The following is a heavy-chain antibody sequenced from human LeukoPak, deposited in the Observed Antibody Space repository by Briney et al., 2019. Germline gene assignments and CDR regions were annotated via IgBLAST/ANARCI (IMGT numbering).Heavy chain of an antibody. D-gene: IGHD6-13*01. V-gene: IGHV3-23*01. J-gene: IGHJ6*02. CDR1: GFSFRSYA. Sequence: HPGGSLRLSCAVSGFSFRSYAMSWVRQAPAKGLEWVSGISDGGGSTYYADSVKGRFTISRDNSKNTLYLQMNSLRAEDTAVYYCAKDRGSSSSSYYPTNYYYYGMDVWGQGTTVTVSS. CDR2: ISDGGGST. CDR3: AKDRGSSSSSYYPTNYYYYGMDV.